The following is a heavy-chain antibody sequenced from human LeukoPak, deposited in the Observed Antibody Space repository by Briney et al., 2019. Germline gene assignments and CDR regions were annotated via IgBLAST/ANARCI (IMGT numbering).Heavy chain of an antibody. Sequence: PGGSLRLSCAASGFIFSSYAMHWVRQAPGKGLEWVAVISYDGSDKYCAESVKGRFTFSRDNSNNTLYLQMNSLRAEDTAVYYCARYSGYDAPGDYWGQGTLVTVAS. CDR3: ARYSGYDAPGDY. CDR2: ISYDGSDK. CDR1: GFIFSSYA. D-gene: IGHD5-12*01. V-gene: IGHV3-30*04. J-gene: IGHJ4*02.